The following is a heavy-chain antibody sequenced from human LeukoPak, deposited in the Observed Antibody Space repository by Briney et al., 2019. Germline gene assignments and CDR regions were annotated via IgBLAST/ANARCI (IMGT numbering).Heavy chain of an antibody. CDR1: GGSFSGYY. J-gene: IGHJ5*02. V-gene: IGHV4-34*01. CDR2: INHSGST. CDR3: ARRPPGYSYGYPRFDL. Sequence: YPSETLSLTCAVYGGSFSGYYWSWIRQPPGKGLEWIGEINHSGSTNYNPSLKSRVTISVDTSKNQFSLKLSSVTAADTAVYYCARRPPGYSYGYPRFDLWGQGTLVTVSS. D-gene: IGHD5-18*01.